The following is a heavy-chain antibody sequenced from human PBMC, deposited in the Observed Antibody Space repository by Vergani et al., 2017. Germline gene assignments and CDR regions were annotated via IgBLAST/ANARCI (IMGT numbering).Heavy chain of an antibody. V-gene: IGHV4-34*01. CDR3: ARVNTETNGHLYYCYYMDV. J-gene: IGHJ6*03. CDR2: IDHTGRP. Sequence: QVQLQQWGGGLLKPSETLSLTCVVNGGSFTSYHWTWIRQSPGEGLEWVGDIDHTGRPDYNPSLKSRLTMSVDKSRNQFSLTLNSVTATDTAIYFCARVNTETNGHLYYCYYMDVGGQGTAVTVS. D-gene: IGHD4-11*01. CDR1: GGSFTSYH.